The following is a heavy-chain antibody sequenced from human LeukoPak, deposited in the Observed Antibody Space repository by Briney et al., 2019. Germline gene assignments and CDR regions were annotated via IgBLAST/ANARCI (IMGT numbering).Heavy chain of an antibody. CDR3: AREPMVTTYGLDV. CDR1: GGTFSNYA. CDR2: IIPILDIA. J-gene: IGHJ6*01. V-gene: IGHV1-69*04. D-gene: IGHD4-17*01. Sequence: GGSVKVSCKASGGTFSNYAINWVRQAPGQGLEWMGRIIPILDIANYAQKFQGRVTITADKSTTTAYLELSSLRSEDTAVYYCAREPMVTTYGLDVWGQGTTVTVSS.